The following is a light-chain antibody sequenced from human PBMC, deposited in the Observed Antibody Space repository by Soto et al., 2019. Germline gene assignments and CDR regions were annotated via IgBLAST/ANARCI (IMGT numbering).Light chain of an antibody. CDR3: QHWYGYMWT. V-gene: IGKV1-5*03. CDR1: QSISSW. Sequence: DIHLTQSPSTLSASVGDRVTITCRASQSISSWLAWYQQKPGKAPKLLIYKASTLESGVPSRFSGSGSGTEFTLTISSLQPDDFATYYCQHWYGYMWTFVQWTKVEIK. J-gene: IGKJ1*01. CDR2: KAS.